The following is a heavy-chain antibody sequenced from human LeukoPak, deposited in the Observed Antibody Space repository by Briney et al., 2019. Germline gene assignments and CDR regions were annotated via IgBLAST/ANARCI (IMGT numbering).Heavy chain of an antibody. J-gene: IGHJ4*02. CDR3: ATEYSDNSGYCFH. Sequence: GGSLRLSCAASGFTFTNAWMNWVRQAPGKGLEWVSSISNGGGFKSYADSLEGRFAISRENAKNSLYLQMNSLRAEDTAVYYCATEYSDNSGYCFHWGQGTLVTVSS. CDR1: GFTFTNAW. D-gene: IGHD3-22*01. CDR2: ISNGGGFK. V-gene: IGHV3-21*01.